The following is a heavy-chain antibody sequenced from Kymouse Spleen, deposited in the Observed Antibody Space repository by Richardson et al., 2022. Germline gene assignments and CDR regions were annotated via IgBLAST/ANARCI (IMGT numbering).Heavy chain of an antibody. V-gene: IGHV6-1*01. Sequence: QVQLQQSGPGLVKPSQTLSLTCAISGDSVSSNSAAWNWIRQSPSRGLEWLGRTYYRSKWYNDYAVSVKSRITINPDTSKNQFSLQLNSVTPEDTAVYYCARGGRITMVRGVINYYYGMDVWGQGTTVTVSS. CDR1: GDSVSSNSAA. D-gene: IGHD3-10*01. CDR2: TYYRSKWYN. J-gene: IGHJ6*02. CDR3: ARGGRITMVRGVINYYYGMDV.